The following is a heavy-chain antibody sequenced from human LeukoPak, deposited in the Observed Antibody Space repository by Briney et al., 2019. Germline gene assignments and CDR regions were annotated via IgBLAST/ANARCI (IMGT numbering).Heavy chain of an antibody. Sequence: GGSLRLSCAASGFTFSSYAMSWVRQAPGKGLEWVSYISSSSSTIYYADSVKGRFTISRDNAKNSLYLQMNSLRAEDTAVYYCARDPVVVTASLVYWGQGTLVTVSS. V-gene: IGHV3-48*04. CDR1: GFTFSSYA. CDR3: ARDPVVVTASLVY. J-gene: IGHJ4*02. D-gene: IGHD2-21*02. CDR2: ISSSSSTI.